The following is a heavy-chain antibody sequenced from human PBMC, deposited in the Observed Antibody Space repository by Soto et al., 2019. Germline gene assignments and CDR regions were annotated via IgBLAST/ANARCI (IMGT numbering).Heavy chain of an antibody. J-gene: IGHJ5*02. CDR1: GFIFSSYW. CDR2: INGDGRNT. V-gene: IGHV3-74*01. Sequence: GGSLRLSCAASGFIFSSYWMHWVRQAPGKGPVWVARINGDGRNTRYTDSVKGRFTISRDNAKNTLYLQMDSLRAEDTAVYYCTRDSMARGRDSNWFDPWGQGTVVTVSS. CDR3: TRDSMARGRDSNWFDP. D-gene: IGHD3-10*01.